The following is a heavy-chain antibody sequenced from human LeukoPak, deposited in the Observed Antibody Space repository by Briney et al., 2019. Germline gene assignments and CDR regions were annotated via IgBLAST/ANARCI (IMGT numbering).Heavy chain of an antibody. V-gene: IGHV1-2*02. CDR3: SRRSRNGLDAFDI. CDR1: AYTSTGYY. Sequence: ASVKVSCKASAYTSTGYYLHWVRQAPGQGPEWVGWIDPNNGDTDYAQEFQGRVTMTRVRSISTAYMELSRLTSDDTAVYYCSRRSRNGLDAFDIWGQGTMVTVSS. J-gene: IGHJ3*02. D-gene: IGHD2-8*01. CDR2: IDPNNGDT.